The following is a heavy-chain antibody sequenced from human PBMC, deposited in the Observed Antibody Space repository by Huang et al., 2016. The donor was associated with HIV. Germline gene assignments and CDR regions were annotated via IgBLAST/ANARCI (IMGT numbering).Heavy chain of an antibody. CDR2: ITPFKGET. V-gene: IGHV1-18*04. J-gene: IGHJ4*02. CDR1: GYTFNAYG. CDR3: ARTIDFDY. Sequence: QVQLVQSGAEVKKPGASVRVSCETSGYTFNAYGIRWVRQAPGQGLEWMGWITPFKGETNYAQKFQGRVTMTADTSSSTVYMELRRLTSDDTAVYFCARTIDFDYWGQGTLVTVSS.